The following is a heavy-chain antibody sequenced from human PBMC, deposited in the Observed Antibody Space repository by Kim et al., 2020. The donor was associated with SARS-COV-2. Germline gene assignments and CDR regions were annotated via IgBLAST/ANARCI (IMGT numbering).Heavy chain of an antibody. V-gene: IGHV1-8*01. J-gene: IGHJ4*02. CDR3: ARGGCSGYNFDY. Sequence: TGYAQKFQGRVTMTRTTSISTAYMELSSLRSEDTAVYYGARGGCSGYNFDYWGQGTLVTVSS. CDR2: T. D-gene: IGHD5-12*01.